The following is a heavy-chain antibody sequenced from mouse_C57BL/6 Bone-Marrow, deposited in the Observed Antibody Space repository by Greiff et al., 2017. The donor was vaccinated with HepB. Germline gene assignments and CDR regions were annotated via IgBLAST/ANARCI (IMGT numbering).Heavy chain of an antibody. D-gene: IGHD2-4*01. CDR3: TPIYSDYPYAMDY. V-gene: IGHV14-4*01. CDR2: IDPENGDT. J-gene: IGHJ4*01. CDR1: GFNIKDDY. Sequence: VQLQQSGAELVRPGASVKLSCTASGFNIKDDYMHWVKQRPEQGLEWIGWIDPENGDTEYASKFQGKATITADTSSNTAYLQLSSLTSEDTAVYYLTPIYSDYPYAMDYWGQGTSVTVSS.